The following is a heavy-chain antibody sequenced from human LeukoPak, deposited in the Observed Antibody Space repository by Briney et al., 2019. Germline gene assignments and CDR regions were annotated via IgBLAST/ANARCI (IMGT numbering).Heavy chain of an antibody. CDR3: ARSIYDTGGYYRVPEY. CDR1: GFTFSSYG. D-gene: IGHD3-22*01. CDR2: IWYDGSNK. Sequence: GGSLRLSCAASGFTFSSYGMHWVRQAPGKGLEWVAVIWYDGSNKYYADSVKGRFTISRDNSKNTLYLQMNSLRAEDTAMYYCARSIYDTGGYYRVPEYWGQGTLVTVSS. V-gene: IGHV3-33*01. J-gene: IGHJ4*02.